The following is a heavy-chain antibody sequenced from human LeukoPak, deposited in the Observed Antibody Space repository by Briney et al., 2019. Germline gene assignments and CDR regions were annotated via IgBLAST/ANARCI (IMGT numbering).Heavy chain of an antibody. CDR3: TKGELLLSASDF. D-gene: IGHD2-15*01. V-gene: IGHV3-23*01. CDR2: ISVSGAGT. Sequence: GGSLRLSCAASGFTFSSYVMSWVRQAPMKGLEWVSGISVSGAGTYYVDSVKGRFTISRDNSKNTLYLQMNSLRAEDTAVYYCTKGELLLSASDFWGQGTLVTVSS. CDR1: GFTFSSYV. J-gene: IGHJ4*02.